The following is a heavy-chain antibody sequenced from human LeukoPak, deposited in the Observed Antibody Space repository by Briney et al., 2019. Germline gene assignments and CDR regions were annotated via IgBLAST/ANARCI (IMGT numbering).Heavy chain of an antibody. CDR3: ARDRGDQGWFDP. D-gene: IGHD3-10*01. CDR1: GYTFTSYA. V-gene: IGHV1-3*01. J-gene: IGHJ5*02. Sequence: ASVKVSCKASGYTFTSYAMHWVRQAPGQRLEWMGWINAGNGNTKYSQKFQGRVTITRDTSASTAYMELSSLRSEDTAVYYCARDRGDQGWFDPWGQGTLVTVSS. CDR2: INAGNGNT.